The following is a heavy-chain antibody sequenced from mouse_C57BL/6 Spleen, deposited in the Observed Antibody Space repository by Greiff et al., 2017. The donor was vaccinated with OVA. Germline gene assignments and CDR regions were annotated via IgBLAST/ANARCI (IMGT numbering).Heavy chain of an antibody. D-gene: IGHD1-3*01. J-gene: IGHJ4*01. CDR2: ISDGGSYT. Sequence: EVKLVESGGGLVKPGGSLKLSCAASGFTFSSYAMSWVRQTPEKRLEWVATISDGGSYTYYPDNVKGRFTISRDNAKNNLYLQMSHLKSEDTAMYYCARLYDYYAMDYWGQGTSVTVSS. V-gene: IGHV5-4*03. CDR1: GFTFSSYA. CDR3: ARLYDYYAMDY.